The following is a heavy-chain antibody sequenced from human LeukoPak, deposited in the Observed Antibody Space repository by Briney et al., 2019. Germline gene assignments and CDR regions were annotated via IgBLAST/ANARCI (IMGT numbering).Heavy chain of an antibody. J-gene: IGHJ3*02. D-gene: IGHD2-2*01. CDR3: AKSSGIVVVPAAPGGAFDI. Sequence: GRSLRLSCAASGFTFDDYAMHWVRQAPGKGLEWVSGISWNSGSIGYADSVKGRFTISRDNAKNFLYLQMNSLRAEDTALYYCAKSSGIVVVPAAPGGAFDIWGQGTMVTVSS. CDR2: ISWNSGSI. V-gene: IGHV3-9*01. CDR1: GFTFDDYA.